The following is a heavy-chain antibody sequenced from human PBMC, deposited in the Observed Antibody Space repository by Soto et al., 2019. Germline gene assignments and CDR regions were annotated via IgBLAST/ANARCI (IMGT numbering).Heavy chain of an antibody. CDR3: ARADYYDSSGYYDY. D-gene: IGHD3-22*01. CDR2: ISAYNGNT. V-gene: IGHV1-18*01. CDR1: GYTFTSYG. Sequence: NVSCKASGYTFTSYGISWVRQAPGQGLEWMGWISAYNGNTNYAQKLQGRVTMTTDTSTSTAYMELRSLRSDDTAVYYCARADYYDSSGYYDYWGQGTLVTVS. J-gene: IGHJ4*02.